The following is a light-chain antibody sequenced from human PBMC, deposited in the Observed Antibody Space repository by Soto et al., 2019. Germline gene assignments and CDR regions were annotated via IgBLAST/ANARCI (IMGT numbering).Light chain of an antibody. CDR1: SGHSNYA. CDR3: QTWGSGIVV. CDR2: LNSDGSH. V-gene: IGLV4-69*01. Sequence: QSVLTQSPSASASLGASVKLTCTLSSGHSNYAIAWHQQQSEKGPRYLMKLNSDGSHSKGDGIPDRFSGSSSGAERYLTISSLQSEDEAAYYCQTWGSGIVVFGGGTKLTVL. J-gene: IGLJ2*01.